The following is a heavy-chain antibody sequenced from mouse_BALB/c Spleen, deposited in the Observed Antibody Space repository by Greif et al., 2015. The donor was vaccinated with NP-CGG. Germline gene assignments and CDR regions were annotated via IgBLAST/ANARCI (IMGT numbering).Heavy chain of an antibody. D-gene: IGHD1-2*01. Sequence: EVKLVESGGGLVQPGGSRKLSCAASGFTFSSFGMHWVRQAPEKGLEWVAYISSGSSTIYYADTVKGRFTISRDNPKNTLFLQMTSLRSEDTAMYYCARRRTTAGFDYWGQGTTLTVSS. J-gene: IGHJ2*01. CDR2: ISSGSSTI. CDR3: ARRRTTAGFDY. V-gene: IGHV5-17*02. CDR1: GFTFSSFG.